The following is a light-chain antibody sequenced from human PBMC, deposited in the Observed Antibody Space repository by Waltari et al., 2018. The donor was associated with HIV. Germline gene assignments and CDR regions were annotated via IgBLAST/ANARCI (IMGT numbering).Light chain of an antibody. CDR3: QQYYSRPWT. CDR2: WAS. V-gene: IGKV4-1*01. Sequence: DIVMTQSPDSLAVSLGERATVNCKSSHTVLHSSSGKNYLAWYQHRPGQPPKLLFYWASIQEAGVPDRFSGSGSATDFSLTINILQAEDVAVYICQQYYSRPWTFGQGTKVEIK. CDR1: HTVLHSSSGKNY. J-gene: IGKJ1*01.